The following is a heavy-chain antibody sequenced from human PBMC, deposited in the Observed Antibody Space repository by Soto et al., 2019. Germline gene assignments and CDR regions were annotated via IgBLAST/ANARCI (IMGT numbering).Heavy chain of an antibody. CDR1: GYSFTSYW. V-gene: IGHV5-51*01. CDR3: GRLEEGGAVDYYYYCMDV. Sequence: RGESLKISCKGSGYSFTSYWIGWVRQMPGKGLEWMGIIYPGDSDTRYSPSFQGQVTISADKSISTAYLQWSSLKASDTAMYYCGRLEEGGAVDYYYYCMDVSGKGTTVTVSS. CDR2: IYPGDSDT. D-gene: IGHD3-16*01. J-gene: IGHJ6*03.